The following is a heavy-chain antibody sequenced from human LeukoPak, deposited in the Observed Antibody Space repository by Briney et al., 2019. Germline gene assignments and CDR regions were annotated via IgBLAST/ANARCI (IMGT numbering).Heavy chain of an antibody. Sequence: PSETLSLTCAVYGGSFSGYYWSWIRQPPGKGLEWIGEINHSGSTNYNPSLKSRVTISVDTSKNQFSLKLSSVTAADTAVYYCARHGLLWFGVSYYYYMDVWGKGTTVTISS. V-gene: IGHV4-34*01. CDR2: INHSGST. J-gene: IGHJ6*03. CDR3: ARHGLLWFGVSYYYYMDV. D-gene: IGHD3-10*01. CDR1: GGSFSGYY.